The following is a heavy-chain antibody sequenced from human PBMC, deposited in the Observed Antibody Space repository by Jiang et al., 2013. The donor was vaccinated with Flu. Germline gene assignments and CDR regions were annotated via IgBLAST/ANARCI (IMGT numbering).Heavy chain of an antibody. CDR1: GGTFSSYA. CDR2: MNPNSGGT. D-gene: IGHD4-17*01. J-gene: IGHJ4*02. CDR3: ARGEGDYSFEY. V-gene: IGHV1-2*02. Sequence: SGAEVKKPGSSVKVSCKASGGTFSSYAISWVRQAPGQGLEWMGWMNPNSGGTNYAQKFQGRVTMTRDTSIRTAYMELSRLRLDDTAVYYCARGEGDYSFEYWGQGTLVTVSS.